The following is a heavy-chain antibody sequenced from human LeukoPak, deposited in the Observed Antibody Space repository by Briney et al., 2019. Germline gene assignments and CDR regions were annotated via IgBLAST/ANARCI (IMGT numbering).Heavy chain of an antibody. CDR2: ISGSGGST. D-gene: IGHD3-22*01. CDR1: GFTFSSYA. CDR3: AKDFAASSGYYPYYYYYYGMDV. J-gene: IGHJ6*02. Sequence: PGGSLRLSCAASGFTFSSYAMSWVRQAPGKGLEWVSAISGSGGSTYYADSVKGRFTISRDNSKNTLYLQMNSLRAEDTAVYYCAKDFAASSGYYPYYYYYYGMDVWGQGTTVTVSS. V-gene: IGHV3-23*01.